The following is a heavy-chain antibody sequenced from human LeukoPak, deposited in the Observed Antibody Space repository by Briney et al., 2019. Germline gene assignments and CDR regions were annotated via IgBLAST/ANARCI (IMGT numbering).Heavy chain of an antibody. CDR1: SGSISSSSNY. V-gene: IGHV4-39*01. Sequence: SETLSLTCTVSSGSISSSSNYWGWIRQPPGKGLEWIGRIYYSGSTYYNPSLKSRVTISVDTSKNQFSLKLSSVTAADTAVYYCARAGSIAAAGPNYYYYYYMDVWGKGTTVTISS. CDR3: ARAGSIAAAGPNYYYYYYMDV. J-gene: IGHJ6*03. D-gene: IGHD6-13*01. CDR2: IYYSGST.